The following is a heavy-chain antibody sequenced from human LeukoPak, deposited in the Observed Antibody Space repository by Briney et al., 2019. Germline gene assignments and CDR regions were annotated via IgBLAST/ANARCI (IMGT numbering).Heavy chain of an antibody. CDR3: AKELGSSWYSYFDY. J-gene: IGHJ4*02. CDR2: ISGSGGST. Sequence: PGGSLRLSCAASGFTFNDYYMSWIRQAPGKGLEWVSAISGSGGSTYYADSVKGRFTISRDNSKNTLYLQMNSLRAEDTAVYYCAKELGSSWYSYFDYWGQGTLVTVSS. D-gene: IGHD6-13*01. CDR1: GFTFNDYY. V-gene: IGHV3-23*01.